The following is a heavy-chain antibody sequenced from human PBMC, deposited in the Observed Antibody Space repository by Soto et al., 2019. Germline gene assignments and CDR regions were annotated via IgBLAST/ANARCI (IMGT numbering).Heavy chain of an antibody. V-gene: IGHV5-10-1*01. J-gene: IGHJ6*02. CDR1: GYSFTSYC. D-gene: IGHD3-10*01. CDR3: AKYGSGRSNGMDV. Sequence: GESLKISCKGSGYSFTSYCISWVRQMPGKGLEWMGRIDPSDSYTNYSPSFQGHVTISADKSISTAYLQWSSLKASDTAMYYCAKYGSGRSNGMDVWGQGTTVTVSS. CDR2: IDPSDSYT.